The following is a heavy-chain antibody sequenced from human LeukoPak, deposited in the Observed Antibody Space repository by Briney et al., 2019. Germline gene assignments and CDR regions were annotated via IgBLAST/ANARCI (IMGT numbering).Heavy chain of an antibody. Sequence: SETLSLTCTVSGGSVSSSSYYWGWIRQPPGKGLEWIGSIYYSGSTYYNPSLKSRVTISVDTSKNQFSLKLSSVTAADTAVYYCARSLFGALTPGYWGQGTLVTVSS. V-gene: IGHV4-39*07. CDR2: IYYSGST. CDR1: GGSVSSSSYY. CDR3: ARSLFGALTPGY. J-gene: IGHJ4*02. D-gene: IGHD3-3*01.